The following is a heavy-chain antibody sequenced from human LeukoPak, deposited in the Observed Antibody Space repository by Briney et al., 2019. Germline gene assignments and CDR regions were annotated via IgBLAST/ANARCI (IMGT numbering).Heavy chain of an antibody. D-gene: IGHD6-19*01. V-gene: IGHV3-21*01. CDR3: ARDLGQQWLVGWFDP. Sequence: GGSLRLFCAASGFTFSSYSMNWVRQAPGKGLEWVSSISSSSSYIYYADSVKGRFTISRDNAKNSLYLQMNSLRAEDTAVYYCARDLGQQWLVGWFDPWGQGTLVTVSS. J-gene: IGHJ5*02. CDR2: ISSSSSYI. CDR1: GFTFSSYS.